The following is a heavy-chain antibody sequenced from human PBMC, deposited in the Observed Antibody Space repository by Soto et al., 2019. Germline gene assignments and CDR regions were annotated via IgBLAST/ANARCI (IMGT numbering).Heavy chain of an antibody. CDR2: INAGNGNT. CDR3: ARDPSYYGMDV. V-gene: IGHV1-3*01. J-gene: IGHJ6*02. CDR1: GYTFTSYA. Sequence: ASVKVSCKASGYTFTSYAMHWVRQAPGQRLEWMGWINAGNGNTKYSQKFQGRVTIARDTSASTAYMELSSLRSEDTAVYYCARDPSYYGMDVWGQGTTVTVSS.